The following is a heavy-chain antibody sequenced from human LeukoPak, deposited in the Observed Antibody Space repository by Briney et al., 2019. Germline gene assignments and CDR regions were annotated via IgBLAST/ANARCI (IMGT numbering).Heavy chain of an antibody. J-gene: IGHJ4*02. Sequence: PGGSLRLSCAASGFTFSSYGMHWVRQAPGKGLEWVGRIKSKTDGGTTDYAAPVKGRFTISRDDSKNTLYLQMNSLKTEDTAVYYCTTATRYYDILTGYYSVDYWGQGTLVTVSS. CDR3: TTATRYYDILTGYYSVDY. CDR2: IKSKTDGGTT. CDR1: GFTFSSYG. V-gene: IGHV3-15*01. D-gene: IGHD3-9*01.